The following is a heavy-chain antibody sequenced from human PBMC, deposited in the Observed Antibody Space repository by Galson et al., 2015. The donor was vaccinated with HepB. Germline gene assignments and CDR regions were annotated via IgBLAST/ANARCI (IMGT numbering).Heavy chain of an antibody. V-gene: IGHV3-64D*06. CDR3: VKARGRGRAVSGTFDY. J-gene: IGHJ4*02. D-gene: IGHD6-19*01. CDR2: ISSNGDST. CDR1: GFTFTNYA. Sequence: SLRLSCAASGFTFTNYAMHWVRQAPGKGLEYVSVISSNGDSTYYTDSVKGRFTISRDNSKSTLYLQMSGLRAEDTAVYYCVKARGRGRAVSGTFDYWGQGTLVTVSS.